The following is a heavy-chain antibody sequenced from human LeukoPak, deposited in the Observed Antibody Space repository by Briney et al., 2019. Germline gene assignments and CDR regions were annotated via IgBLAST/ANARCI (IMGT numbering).Heavy chain of an antibody. CDR1: GGSISSSNW. V-gene: IGHV4-4*02. J-gene: IGHJ6*03. Sequence: SETLSLTCAVSGGSISSSNWWSWVRQPPGKGLEWIGEIYHSGSTNYNPSLKSRVTISVDTSKNQFSLRLSPVSAADTAVYYCARGGGNGGGWVGHYYYMDVWGKGTTVTVSS. CDR2: IYHSGST. CDR3: ARGGGNGGGWVGHYYYMDV. D-gene: IGHD4-23*01.